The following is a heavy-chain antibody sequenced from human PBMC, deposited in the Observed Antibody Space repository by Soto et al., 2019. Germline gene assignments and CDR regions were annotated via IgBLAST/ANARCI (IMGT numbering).Heavy chain of an antibody. J-gene: IGHJ6*02. CDR1: GYSFTSYW. Sequence: WESLEISCXGSGYSFTSYWIGWVRQMPGKGLEWMGIIYPGDSDTRYSPSFQGQVTISADKSISTAYLQWSSLKASDTAMYYCARQYSGSYWNYYHYGMDVWGQGTTVTVSS. D-gene: IGHD1-26*01. CDR3: ARQYSGSYWNYYHYGMDV. V-gene: IGHV5-51*01. CDR2: IYPGDSDT.